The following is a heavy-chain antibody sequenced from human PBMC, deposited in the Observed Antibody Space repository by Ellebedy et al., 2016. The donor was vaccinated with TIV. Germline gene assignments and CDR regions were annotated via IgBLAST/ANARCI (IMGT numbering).Heavy chain of an antibody. D-gene: IGHD3-16*01. CDR2: VNTDGSTK. Sequence: GESLKISCSASGFTFSNYWMHWVRQAPGKGLVWVSRVNTDGSTKSYADSVKGRFTISRDNAKNTLYLQMNSLRAEDTAVYFCARVGGGKYDFDSWGQGTLVTGSS. V-gene: IGHV3-74*01. CDR1: GFTFSNYW. CDR3: ARVGGGKYDFDS. J-gene: IGHJ4*02.